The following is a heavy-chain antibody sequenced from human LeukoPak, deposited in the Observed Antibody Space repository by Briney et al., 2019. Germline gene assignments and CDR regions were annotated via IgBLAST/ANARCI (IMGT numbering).Heavy chain of an antibody. CDR3: ASSIAAAGYYYYYYMDV. CDR1: GGTFSRYA. V-gene: IGHV1-69*05. D-gene: IGHD6-13*01. J-gene: IGHJ6*03. Sequence: ASVKVSCKASGGTFSRYAISWVRQAPGQGLEWMGGIIPIFGTANYAQKFQGRVTITTDESTSTAYMELSSLRSEDTAVYYCASSIAAAGYYYYYYMDVWGKGTTVTVSS. CDR2: IIPIFGTA.